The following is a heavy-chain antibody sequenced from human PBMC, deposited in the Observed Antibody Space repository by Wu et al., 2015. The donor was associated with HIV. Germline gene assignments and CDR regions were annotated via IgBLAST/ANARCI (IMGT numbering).Heavy chain of an antibody. CDR1: RDTFKRFA. J-gene: IGHJ5*02. V-gene: IGHV1-69*11. Sequence: QVQLVQSGAEIKKPGSSVKVSCKASRDTFKRFAITWVRQAPGQGLECMGKXTPVLGSTVYTQKFQDRVTITADESTSTSYMELSSLTSEDTAVYYCAREVGAMLANWFDPWGQGTQVIVSS. CDR2: XTPVLGST. D-gene: IGHD3-10*01. CDR3: AREVGAMLANWFDP.